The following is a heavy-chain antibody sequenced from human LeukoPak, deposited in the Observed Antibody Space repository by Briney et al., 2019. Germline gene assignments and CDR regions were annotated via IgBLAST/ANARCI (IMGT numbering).Heavy chain of an antibody. V-gene: IGHV4-59*01. Sequence: SETLSLACTVSGGSISSYYWSWIRQPPGKGLEWIGYIYYSGSTNYNPSLKSRVTISVDTSKNQFSLKLSSVTAADTAAYYCARDLVGRGDYVGNWFDPWGQGTLVTVSS. CDR2: IYYSGST. CDR1: GGSISSYY. CDR3: ARDLVGRGDYVGNWFDP. D-gene: IGHD4-17*01. J-gene: IGHJ5*02.